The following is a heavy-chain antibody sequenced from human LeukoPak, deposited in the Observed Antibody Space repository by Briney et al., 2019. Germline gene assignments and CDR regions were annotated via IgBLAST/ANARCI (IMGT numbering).Heavy chain of an antibody. Sequence: AGSLRLSCAASGFTFSSYAMSWVRQAPGKGLEWVSAISGSGGSTYYGDSVKGRFTISRDNSKNTLYLQMNSLRAEDTAVYYCAKGTNWNDAILDYWGQGTLVTVSS. D-gene: IGHD1-20*01. CDR1: GFTFSSYA. CDR2: ISGSGGST. J-gene: IGHJ4*02. CDR3: AKGTNWNDAILDY. V-gene: IGHV3-23*01.